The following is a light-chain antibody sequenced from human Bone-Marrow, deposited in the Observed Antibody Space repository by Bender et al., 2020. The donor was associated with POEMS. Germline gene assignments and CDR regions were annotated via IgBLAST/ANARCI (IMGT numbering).Light chain of an antibody. Sequence: QSALTQPASASGSPGQSVTISCTGTSSDVAAYNYVSWYQQHPGKAPKLMIYEVSKRPSGVPDRFSGSKSGNTASLTVSGLQAEDEADYYCQAWDSNTAVFGTGTKVTVL. V-gene: IGLV2-8*01. CDR3: QAWDSNTAV. CDR1: SSDVAAYNY. J-gene: IGLJ1*01. CDR2: EVS.